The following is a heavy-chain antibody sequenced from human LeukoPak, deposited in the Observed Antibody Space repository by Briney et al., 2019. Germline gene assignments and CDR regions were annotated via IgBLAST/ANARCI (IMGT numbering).Heavy chain of an antibody. D-gene: IGHD1-26*01. Sequence: PSETLSLTCAVSGASISGSGYYWGWIRQPPGKGLEWIGNIYSSGNTYYNASLQSRVTISIDTSKNQFSLRLSSVTAADTAMYYCVKSGGYGLIDYWGQGTLVTVSS. CDR3: VKSGGYGLIDY. CDR1: GASISGSGYY. CDR2: IYSSGNT. V-gene: IGHV4-39*01. J-gene: IGHJ4*02.